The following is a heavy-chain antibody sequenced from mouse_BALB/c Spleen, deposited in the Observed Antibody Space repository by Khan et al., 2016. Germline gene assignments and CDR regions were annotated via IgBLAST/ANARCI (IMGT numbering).Heavy chain of an antibody. Sequence: VQLQQSGPELVKPGASVKMSCMVSGYTFTNYIIHWVKQRPGQGLEWIGYINPYNDGTKYNEKFKGKATLTSDKSSSTAYMELSSLTSEDSAVYYCARPPYYDGTTFLDFWGQGTALTVSS. CDR3: ARPPYYDGTTFLDF. J-gene: IGHJ2*01. CDR2: INPYNDGT. CDR1: GYTFTNYI. D-gene: IGHD1-1*01. V-gene: IGHV1S136*01.